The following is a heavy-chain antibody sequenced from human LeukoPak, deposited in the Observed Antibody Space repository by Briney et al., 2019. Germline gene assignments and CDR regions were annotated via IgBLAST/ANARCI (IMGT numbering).Heavy chain of an antibody. CDR1: GGSISSSSYY. CDR2: IYYSGST. CDR3: ARASYGDYVDY. Sequence: SETLSLTCTVSGGSISSSSYYWGWIRRPPGKGLEWIGSIYYSGSTYYNPSLKSRVTISVDTSKNQFSLKLSSVTAADTAVYYCARASYGDYVDYWGQGTLVTVSS. V-gene: IGHV4-39*07. J-gene: IGHJ4*02. D-gene: IGHD4-17*01.